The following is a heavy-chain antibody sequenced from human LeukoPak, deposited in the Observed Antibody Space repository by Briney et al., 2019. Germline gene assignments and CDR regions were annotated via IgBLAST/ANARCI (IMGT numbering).Heavy chain of an antibody. D-gene: IGHD2-2*01. CDR1: GFTFSSYS. Sequence: GGSLRLSCAASGFTFSSYSMNWVRQAPGKGLEWVSSISSSYIYYADSVKGRFTISRDNAKNSLYLQMNSLRAEDTAVYYCARGTSTSCYDWGQGTLVTVSS. V-gene: IGHV3-21*01. J-gene: IGHJ4*02. CDR2: ISSSYI. CDR3: ARGTSTSCYD.